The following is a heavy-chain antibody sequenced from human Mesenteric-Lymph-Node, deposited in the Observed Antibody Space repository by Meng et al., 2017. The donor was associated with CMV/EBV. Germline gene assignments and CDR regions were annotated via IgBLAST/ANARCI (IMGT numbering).Heavy chain of an antibody. Sequence: GESLKISCEGSGFILSGYWMNWVRQAPGKGLEWVSYITTSCSTTYYADYMKGRFTISRDNSKNTLYLQMNSLRAQDTAVYYCAKGVSTLGSPKDVWGQGTTVTVSS. J-gene: IGHJ6*02. CDR1: GFILSGYW. CDR3: AKGVSTLGSPKDV. V-gene: IGHV3-48*01. CDR2: ITTSCSTT. D-gene: IGHD5/OR15-5a*01.